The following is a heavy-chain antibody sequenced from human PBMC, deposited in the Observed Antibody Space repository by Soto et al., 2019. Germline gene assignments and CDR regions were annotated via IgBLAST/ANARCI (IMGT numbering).Heavy chain of an antibody. Sequence: EVHLVASGGGLVKPGGSLRLSCAASGFTFSGSSMNWVRQTAGKGLEWVSSISSSGSFLSYADSVKGRFTISRDNARNSLYLQMNSLSAEDTAFYYCVKDESINWYSGHFRHWGQGTLVTVSS. D-gene: IGHD6-13*01. J-gene: IGHJ1*01. CDR2: ISSSGSFL. V-gene: IGHV3-21*04. CDR1: GFTFSGSS. CDR3: VKDESINWYSGHFRH.